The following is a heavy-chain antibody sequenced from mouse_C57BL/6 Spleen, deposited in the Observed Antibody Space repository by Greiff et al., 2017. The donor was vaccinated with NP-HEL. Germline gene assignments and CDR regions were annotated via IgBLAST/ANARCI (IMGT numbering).Heavy chain of an antibody. Sequence: VQLQQSGAELARPGASVKLSCKASGYTFTSYGISWVKQRTGQGLEWIGEIYPRSGNTYYNEKFKGKATLTADKSSSTAYMELRSLTSEDSAVYFCARGDYSNYCVGYWGQGTTLTVSS. CDR3: ARGDYSNYCVGY. CDR2: IYPRSGNT. D-gene: IGHD2-5*01. J-gene: IGHJ2*01. V-gene: IGHV1-81*01. CDR1: GYTFTSYG.